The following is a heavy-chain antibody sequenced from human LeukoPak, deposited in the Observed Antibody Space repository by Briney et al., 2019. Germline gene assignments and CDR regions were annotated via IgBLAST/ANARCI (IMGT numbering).Heavy chain of an antibody. Sequence: SETLSLTCTVSGGSISSYYWSWIRQPPRKGLEWIGYIYYSGSTNYNPPLKSRVTISVDTSKNQFSLKLSSVTAADTAVYYCARDGTDIYSSSWYAPSKSYMDVWGKGTTVTVSS. CDR1: GGSISSYY. V-gene: IGHV4-59*01. CDR3: ARDGTDIYSSSWYAPSKSYMDV. J-gene: IGHJ6*03. D-gene: IGHD6-13*01. CDR2: IYYSGST.